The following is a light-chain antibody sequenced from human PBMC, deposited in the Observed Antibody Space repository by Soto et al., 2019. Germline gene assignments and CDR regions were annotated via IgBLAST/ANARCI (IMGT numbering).Light chain of an antibody. J-gene: IGKJ1*01. CDR1: QSIRNY. V-gene: IGKV1-39*01. CDR2: AAS. Sequence: DIQMTQSPSSLSASVGDRVTISCRASQSIRNYVSWYQQKPGTAPKLLIRAASTLQSGVPSRFSGSGSGTDFPLTISSLQIEDFATYFCQQTGSTPQTFGQGTNVEI. CDR3: QQTGSTPQT.